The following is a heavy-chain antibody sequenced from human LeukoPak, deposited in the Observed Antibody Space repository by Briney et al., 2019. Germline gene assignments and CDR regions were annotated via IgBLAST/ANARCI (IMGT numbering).Heavy chain of an antibody. CDR2: TYYRSKWYN. V-gene: IGHV6-1*01. Sequence: SQTLSLTCAISGDSVSSNSAAWNWIRQSPSRGLEWLGRTYYRSKWYNDYAVSVKSRITINPDTSKNQFSLQLNSVTPEDTAVYYCASKGYSSGWSRDAFDIWGQGTMVTASS. CDR1: GDSVSSNSAA. J-gene: IGHJ3*02. D-gene: IGHD6-19*01. CDR3: ASKGYSSGWSRDAFDI.